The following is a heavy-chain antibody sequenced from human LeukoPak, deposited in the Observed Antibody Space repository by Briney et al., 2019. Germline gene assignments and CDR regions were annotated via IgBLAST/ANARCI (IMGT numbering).Heavy chain of an antibody. CDR2: ISGSGGST. CDR3: AKDVSAVSIWNGASDFDY. CDR1: GFTFSSYG. D-gene: IGHD1-1*01. J-gene: IGHJ4*02. V-gene: IGHV3-23*01. Sequence: GGSLRLSCAASGFTFSSYGMSWVRQAPGKGLEWVSAISGSGGSTYYADSVKGRFTISRDNSKSTLYLQMNSLRGEDTAVYYCAKDVSAVSIWNGASDFDYWGQGTLVTVSS.